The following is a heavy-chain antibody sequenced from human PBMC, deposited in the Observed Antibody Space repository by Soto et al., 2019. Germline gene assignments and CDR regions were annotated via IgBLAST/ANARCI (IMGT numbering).Heavy chain of an antibody. D-gene: IGHD2-8*01. J-gene: IGHJ5*02. CDR3: ARLIRGLDWFDP. V-gene: IGHV3-21*01. Sequence: GGSLRLSCAASGFTFSSHSMNWVRQAPGKGLEWVSSITSTSTYIYYADSVRGRFTISRDNAKNSLYLQMNSLRDEDTAVYYCARLIRGLDWFDPWGQGTLVTVSS. CDR1: GFTFSSHS. CDR2: ITSTSTYI.